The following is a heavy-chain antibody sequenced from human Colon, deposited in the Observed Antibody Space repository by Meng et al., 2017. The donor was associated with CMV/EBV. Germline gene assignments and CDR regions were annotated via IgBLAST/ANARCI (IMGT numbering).Heavy chain of an antibody. J-gene: IGHJ4*02. Sequence: QVLLVEPARALSQPGATHRHCCCRNGVSFNNIGLHPVRQLPGQGLEYDTFNRHDETKLTYTGSMTGRFTISKNNSTHTLNLQMNSLRPKYTSVYYCANDVSGSAFWGQGTLVTVSS. D-gene: IGHD3-3*01. CDR3: ANDVSGSAF. V-gene: IGHV3-30*02. CDR2: NRHDETKL. CDR1: GVSFNNIG.